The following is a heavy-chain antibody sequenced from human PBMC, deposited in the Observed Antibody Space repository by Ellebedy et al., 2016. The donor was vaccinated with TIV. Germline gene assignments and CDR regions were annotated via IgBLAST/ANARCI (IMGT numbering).Heavy chain of an antibody. CDR1: GFTLNT. CDR2: ISGSGSNT. CDR3: ARRSAWGVATERRVGFDL. D-gene: IGHD5-12*01. Sequence: GESLKISCAASGFTLNTMTWVRQGPGKGLEWVSSISGSGSNTYYADSVKCRFTISRDTSKNTLYMQMARLRVDDTAAYYCARRSAWGVATERRVGFDLWGQGTLVTVSS. V-gene: IGHV3-23*01. J-gene: IGHJ4*02.